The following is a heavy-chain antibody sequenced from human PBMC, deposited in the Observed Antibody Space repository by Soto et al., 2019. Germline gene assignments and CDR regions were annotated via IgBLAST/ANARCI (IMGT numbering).Heavy chain of an antibody. V-gene: IGHV4-38-2*01. CDR1: GYSIGRDYF. CDR3: ARGGYSGYDRYYFDI. D-gene: IGHD5-12*01. CDR2: IYHSGSS. J-gene: IGHJ4*02. Sequence: PSETLSLTCAVSGYSIGRDYFWGWIRQPPGKGLEWIASIYHSGSSYFHPSVKSRVTISVDTSKNQFSLRLNSVTAADTAMYYCARGGYSGYDRYYFDIWGQGILVFVSS.